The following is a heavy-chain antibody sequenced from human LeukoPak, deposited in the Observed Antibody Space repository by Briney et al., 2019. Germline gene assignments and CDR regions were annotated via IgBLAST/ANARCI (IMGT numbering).Heavy chain of an antibody. V-gene: IGHV4-39*01. J-gene: IGHJ5*02. CDR1: GGSISSSSYY. D-gene: IGHD3-10*01. CDR3: ARGGYGSGRRWFDP. CDR2: IYYSGST. Sequence: KTSETLSLTCTVSGGSISSSSYYWGWIRQPPGKGLEWIGSIYYSGSTYYNPSLKSRVTISVDTSKNQFSLKLSSVTAADTAVYYCARGGYGSGRRWFDPWGQGTLVTVSS.